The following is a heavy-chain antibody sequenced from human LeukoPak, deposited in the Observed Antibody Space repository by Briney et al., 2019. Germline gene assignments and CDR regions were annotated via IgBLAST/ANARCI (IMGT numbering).Heavy chain of an antibody. CDR3: AKDLGVTLEFGY. CDR2: ISGSGGST. Sequence: PGGSLRLSCAASGFTFSSYEMNWVRQAPGKGLEWVSAISGSGGSTYYADSVKGRFTISRDNSKNTLYLQMNSLRAEDTAVYYCAKDLGVTLEFGYWGQGTLVTVSS. V-gene: IGHV3-23*01. CDR1: GFTFSSYE. J-gene: IGHJ4*02. D-gene: IGHD3-3*01.